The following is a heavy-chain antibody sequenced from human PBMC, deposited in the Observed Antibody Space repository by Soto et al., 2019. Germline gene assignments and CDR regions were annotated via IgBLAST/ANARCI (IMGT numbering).Heavy chain of an antibody. CDR2: INHSGST. CDR1: GGSFSGYY. Sequence: QVQLQQWGAGLLKPSATLSLTCAVYGGSFSGYYWSWIRQPPVKGLEWIGDINHSGSTNYHPSLKSRVTISVDTSKNQFSLTLSSVTAADTDVYYCASGDRGRGTGFDPWGQGTLVTVSS. D-gene: IGHD1-1*01. V-gene: IGHV4-34*01. CDR3: ASGDRGRGTGFDP. J-gene: IGHJ5*02.